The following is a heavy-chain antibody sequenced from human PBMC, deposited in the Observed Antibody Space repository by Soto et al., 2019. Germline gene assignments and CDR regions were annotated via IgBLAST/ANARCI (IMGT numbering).Heavy chain of an antibody. J-gene: IGHJ4*02. V-gene: IGHV4-39*01. CDR3: ARHQPGSYYTPFDC. D-gene: IGHD3-10*01. CDR2: IYYSGST. CDR1: GGSISSSSYY. Sequence: SETLSLTCTVSGGSISSSSYYWGWIRQPPGKGLEWIGSIYYSGSTYYNPSLKSRVTISVYTSKNQFSLKLSSVTAADTAVYYCARHQPGSYYTPFDCWGQGTLVTVSS.